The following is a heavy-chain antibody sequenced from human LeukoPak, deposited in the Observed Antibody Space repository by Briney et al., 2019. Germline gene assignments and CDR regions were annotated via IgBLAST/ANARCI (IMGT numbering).Heavy chain of an antibody. D-gene: IGHD3-22*01. J-gene: IGHJ4*02. V-gene: IGHV4-34*01. CDR1: GGSFSDYY. Sequence: SETLSLTCAVYGGSFSDYYWSWIRQPPGKGLEWIGEINHSGSTNYNPSLKSRVTISVDTSKNQFSLKLSSVTAADTAVYYCAGNYYDSSGYYPRRVYYFDYWGQGTLVTVSS. CDR3: AGNYYDSSGYYPRRVYYFDY. CDR2: INHSGST.